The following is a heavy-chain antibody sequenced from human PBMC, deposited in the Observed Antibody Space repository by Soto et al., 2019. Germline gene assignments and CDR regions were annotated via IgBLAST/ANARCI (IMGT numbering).Heavy chain of an antibody. V-gene: IGHV1-69*01. CDR3: ARVGYCSGGSCPPDY. D-gene: IGHD2-15*01. J-gene: IGHJ4*02. CDR1: GGTFSSYA. CDR2: IIPIFGTA. Sequence: QVQLVQSGAEVKKPGSSVKVSCKASGGTFSSYAISWVRQAPGQGLEWMGGIIPIFGTANYAQKFQGRVTITADESTRTTYMELSSLRSEDTAVYYCARVGYCSGGSCPPDYWGQGTLVTVSS.